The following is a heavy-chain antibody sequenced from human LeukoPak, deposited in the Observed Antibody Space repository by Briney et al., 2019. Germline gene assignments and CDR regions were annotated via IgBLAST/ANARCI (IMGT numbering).Heavy chain of an antibody. CDR1: GGSISSYY. J-gene: IGHJ5*02. CDR2: INHSGST. D-gene: IGHD1-26*01. CDR3: ARRLGATRRTKWFDP. Sequence: SETLSLTCTVSGGSISSYYWSWIRQPPGKGLEWIGEINHSGSTNYNPSLKSRVTISVDTSKNQSSLKLSSVTAADTAVYYCARRLGATRRTKWFDPWGQGTLVTVSS. V-gene: IGHV4-34*01.